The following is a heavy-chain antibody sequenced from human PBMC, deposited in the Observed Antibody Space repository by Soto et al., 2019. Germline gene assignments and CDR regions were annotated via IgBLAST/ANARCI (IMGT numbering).Heavy chain of an antibody. CDR1: GYTFTSYY. D-gene: IGHD5-12*01. CDR2: INPSGGST. CDR3: ARISRDGYMGDY. V-gene: IGHV1-46*01. Sequence: ASVKVSCKASGYTFTSYYMHWVRQAPGQGLEWMGIINPSGGSTSYAQKFQGRVTMTRDTSTSTVYMELGSLRSGDTAVYYCARISRDGYMGDYWGQGTLVTVSS. J-gene: IGHJ4*02.